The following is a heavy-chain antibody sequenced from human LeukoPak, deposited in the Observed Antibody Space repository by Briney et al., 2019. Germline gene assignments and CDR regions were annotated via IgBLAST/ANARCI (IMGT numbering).Heavy chain of an antibody. J-gene: IGHJ3*02. CDR2: IYHTGST. V-gene: IGHV4-59*08. D-gene: IGHD3-10*01. Sequence: PSETLSLTCTVSDDSISSCCWSWIRQPPGKGLEWIGYIYHTGSTTYNPSLTSRVTISLDTSKNQFSLKLSSVTAADTAVYYCARRRRITTVRGSGDGIDIWGQGTMVTVSS. CDR1: DDSISSCC. CDR3: ARRRRITTVRGSGDGIDI.